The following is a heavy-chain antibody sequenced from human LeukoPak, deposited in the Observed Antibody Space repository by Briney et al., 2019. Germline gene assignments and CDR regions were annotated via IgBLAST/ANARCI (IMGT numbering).Heavy chain of an antibody. D-gene: IGHD4-17*01. Sequence: GGSLRLSCATSGFTFSSSWMSWVRQAPGKGLECVANIKEDGREKYYVDSVKGRFTISRDNSKNTLYLQMNSLRAEDTAVYYCARNYGDYVGTFDAFDIWGQGTMVTVSS. CDR2: IKEDGREK. CDR1: GFTFSSSW. CDR3: ARNYGDYVGTFDAFDI. V-gene: IGHV3-7*01. J-gene: IGHJ3*02.